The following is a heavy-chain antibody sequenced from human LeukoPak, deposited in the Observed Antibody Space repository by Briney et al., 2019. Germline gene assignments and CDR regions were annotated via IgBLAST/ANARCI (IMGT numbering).Heavy chain of an antibody. CDR2: INSDGSST. V-gene: IGHV3-74*01. J-gene: IGHJ4*02. D-gene: IGHD2-8*01. CDR1: GFTFSSYW. Sequence: PGGSLRLSCAASGFTFSSYWMHWVRQAPGKGLVWVSRINSDGSSTSYADSVKGRFTISRDNSKNTLYLQMNSLRAEDTAVYYCAKDRGLNRVVRIGGSFDYWGQGTLVTVSS. CDR3: AKDRGLNRVVRIGGSFDY.